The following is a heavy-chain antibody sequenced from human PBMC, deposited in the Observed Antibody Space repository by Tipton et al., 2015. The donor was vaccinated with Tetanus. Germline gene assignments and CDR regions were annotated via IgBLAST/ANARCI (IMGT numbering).Heavy chain of an antibody. CDR1: GGSISSNYW. J-gene: IGHJ4*02. CDR2: ISHNGST. Sequence: TLSLTCAVSGGSISSNYWWSWVRQSPGTGLEWIGEISHNGSTNYNPSLKSRVTISVDKSKNQFSLRLGSVTAADTAMYYCARANNDYPKKGPFDYWGQGILVTVSS. D-gene: IGHD5-12*01. V-gene: IGHV4-4*02. CDR3: ARANNDYPKKGPFDY.